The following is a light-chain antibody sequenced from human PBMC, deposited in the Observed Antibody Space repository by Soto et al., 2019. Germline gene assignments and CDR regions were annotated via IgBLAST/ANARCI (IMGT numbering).Light chain of an antibody. CDR3: QQYGAAPRT. CDR1: QSVSSY. V-gene: IGKV3-11*01. Sequence: DIVLTQSPATLSLSPGERATLSCRASQSVSSYLAWYQQKPGQAPRLLIYDASNRATGIPARFSGSGSGTAFTLTISRLEAEDSAVYYCQQYGAAPRTFGQGTKVDIK. J-gene: IGKJ1*01. CDR2: DAS.